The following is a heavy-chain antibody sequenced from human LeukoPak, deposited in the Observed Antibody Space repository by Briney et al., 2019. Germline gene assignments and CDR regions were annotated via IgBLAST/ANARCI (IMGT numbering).Heavy chain of an antibody. CDR1: GFTFMSYY. V-gene: IGHV3-30*02. D-gene: IGHD3-9*01. J-gene: IGHJ4*02. CDR2: VHNDGDTK. CDR3: ATGTGYYYDR. Sequence: PWGSQRLSRAPSGFTFMSYYMHWVRQAPGECLEWVAVVHNDGDTKYFGDSVKGRFTISRDNSKNTLYLQMNSLRAEDTAVYYCATGTGYYYDRWGQGTLVTVAS.